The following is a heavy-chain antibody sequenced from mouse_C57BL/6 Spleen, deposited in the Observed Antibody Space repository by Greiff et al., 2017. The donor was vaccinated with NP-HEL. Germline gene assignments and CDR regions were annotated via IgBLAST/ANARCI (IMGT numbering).Heavy chain of an antibody. CDR2: IHPNSGST. D-gene: IGHD2-3*01. CDR3: ARIPLYDGYSYFDY. Sequence: QVQLKQPGAELVKPGASVKLSCKASGYTFTSYWMHWVKQRPGQGLEWIGMIHPNSGSTNYNEKFKSKATLTVDKSSSTAYMQLSSLTSEDAAVYYCARIPLYDGYSYFDYWGQGTTLTVSS. J-gene: IGHJ2*01. CDR1: GYTFTSYW. V-gene: IGHV1-64*01.